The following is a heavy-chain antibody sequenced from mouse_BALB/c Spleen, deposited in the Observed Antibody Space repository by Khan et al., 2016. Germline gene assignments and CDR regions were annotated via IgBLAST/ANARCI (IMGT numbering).Heavy chain of an antibody. D-gene: IGHD2-4*01. CDR1: GYSITSDYA. J-gene: IGHJ3*01. V-gene: IGHV3-2*02. CDR3: ARDDYGFAY. CDR2: ISYSGST. Sequence: EVQLQESGPGLVKPSQSLSLTCTVTGYSITSDYAWNWIRQFPGNKLEWMGYISYSGSTSYNPSLKSRISITRDTSTNQFFLQLNSVTTEDTATYYCARDDYGFAYWGQGTLVTVSA.